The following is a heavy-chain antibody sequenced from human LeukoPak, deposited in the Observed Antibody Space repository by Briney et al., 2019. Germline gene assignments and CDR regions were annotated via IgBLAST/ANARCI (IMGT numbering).Heavy chain of an antibody. CDR1: GFTFINAW. CDR3: ATYGSGRKFDY. D-gene: IGHD3-10*01. Sequence: GGSLRLSCAASGFTFINAWMSWVRQVPGKGLEWVGHIKTKTDAGTTDYAAPVKGRFTISRDDSKNTLYLQMSNLKTEDAAVYYCATYGSGRKFDYWGQGTLVTVSS. J-gene: IGHJ4*02. CDR2: IKTKTDAGTT. V-gene: IGHV3-15*01.